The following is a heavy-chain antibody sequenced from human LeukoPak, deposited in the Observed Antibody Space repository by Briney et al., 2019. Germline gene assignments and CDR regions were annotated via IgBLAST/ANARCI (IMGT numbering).Heavy chain of an antibody. D-gene: IGHD2-8*01. V-gene: IGHV3-33*01. J-gene: IGHJ3*02. CDR2: IWYDGTNK. CDR3: ARDRTYCTNGVCYFRAFDI. Sequence: PGGSLRLSCAASGFTFSSYGMHWVRQAPGKGLEWVAVIWYDGTNKYYADSVKGRFTISRDNSKNTLYLQMNSLRVEDTAVYYCARDRTYCTNGVCYFRAFDIWGQGTMVTVSS. CDR1: GFTFSSYG.